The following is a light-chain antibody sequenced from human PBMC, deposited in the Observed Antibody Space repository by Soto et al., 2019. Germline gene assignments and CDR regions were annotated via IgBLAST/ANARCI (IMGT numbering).Light chain of an antibody. Sequence: QSVLTQPPSASGTPGQRVTISCSGSSSNIGSNTVNWYQQLPGSAPKLLMYSTNQRPSRVPDRFSGSKSGTSASLAISGLQSEDEADYYCAAWDGSLNVVLFGGGTKVTVL. CDR3: AAWDGSLNVVL. J-gene: IGLJ2*01. V-gene: IGLV1-44*01. CDR1: SSNIGSNT. CDR2: STN.